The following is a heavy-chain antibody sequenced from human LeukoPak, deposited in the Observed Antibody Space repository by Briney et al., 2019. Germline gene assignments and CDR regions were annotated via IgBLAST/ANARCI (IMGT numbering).Heavy chain of an antibody. J-gene: IGHJ3*02. CDR3: ARARLLWFGELLNLGAFDI. D-gene: IGHD3-10*01. CDR1: GYSISSGYY. V-gene: IGHV4-38-2*02. CDR2: VYHSGST. Sequence: SETLSLTCTVSGYSISSGYYWGWIRQPPGKGLEWIGSVYHSGSTYYNPSLKSRVTISVDTSKNQFSLTLTSETAADTAVYYCARARLLWFGELLNLGAFDIWGQGTMVTVSS.